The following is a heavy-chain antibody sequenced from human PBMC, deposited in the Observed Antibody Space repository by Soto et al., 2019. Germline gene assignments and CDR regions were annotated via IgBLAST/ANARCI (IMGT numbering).Heavy chain of an antibody. CDR2: IDWDDDK. CDR1: GFSLSTSGMC. J-gene: IGHJ4*02. Sequence: SGPTLVSPTQTLILTCTFSGFSLSTSGMCVSWIRQPPGKALEWLARIDWDDDKYYSTSLKTRLTISKDTSKNQVVLTMTNMDPVDTATYYCARILDTMVRGVIITGPFDYWGQGTLVTVSS. V-gene: IGHV2-70*11. D-gene: IGHD3-10*01. CDR3: ARILDTMVRGVIITGPFDY.